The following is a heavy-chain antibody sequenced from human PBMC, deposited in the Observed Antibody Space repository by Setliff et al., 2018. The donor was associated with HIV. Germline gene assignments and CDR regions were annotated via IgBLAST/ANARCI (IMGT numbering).Heavy chain of an antibody. J-gene: IGHJ5*02. CDR1: GDSIGSGGYY. D-gene: IGHD6-19*01. V-gene: IGHV4-31*03. CDR3: ARPHSGRGGGAYFDP. Sequence: SETLSLTCTVSGDSIGSGGYYWSWIRQHPGKGLEWIGYIFYSGSTYYNPSLKSRVTISVDTSKNQFSLRLTSVTAADTAVYYCARPHSGRGGGAYFDPWGQGILVTVS. CDR2: IFYSGST.